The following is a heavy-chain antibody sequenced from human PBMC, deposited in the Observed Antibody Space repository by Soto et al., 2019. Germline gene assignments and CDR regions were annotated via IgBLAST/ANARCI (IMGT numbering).Heavy chain of an antibody. CDR2: ISKSGDST. J-gene: IGHJ3*01. Sequence: GGSLRLSCAASGVTFTSYAMTWVRQVPGEGLQWVSSISKSGDSTYYADSVKGRFTTSRDNSKNTLSLQMSSLTADDTAIYYCVREGRGSFDFWGRGTMVTVSS. CDR3: VREGRGSFDF. V-gene: IGHV3-23*01. D-gene: IGHD5-12*01. CDR1: GVTFTSYA.